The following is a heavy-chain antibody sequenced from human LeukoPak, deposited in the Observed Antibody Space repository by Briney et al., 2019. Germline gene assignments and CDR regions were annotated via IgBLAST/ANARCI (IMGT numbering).Heavy chain of an antibody. D-gene: IGHD6-13*01. V-gene: IGHV3-23*01. CDR3: AKVSAAGTTYYYYYSMDV. CDR1: GFTFSSYA. Sequence: GGSLRLSCAASGFTFSSYAMSWVRQAPGKGLEWVSAISGSGGSTYYADSVKGRFTISRDNSKNTLYLQMNSLRAEDTAVYYCAKVSAAGTTYYYYYSMDVWGQGTTVTVSS. J-gene: IGHJ6*02. CDR2: ISGSGGST.